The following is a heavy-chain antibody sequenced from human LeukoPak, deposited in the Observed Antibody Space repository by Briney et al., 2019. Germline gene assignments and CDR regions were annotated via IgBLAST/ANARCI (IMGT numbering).Heavy chain of an antibody. CDR2: INHSGST. J-gene: IGHJ1*01. CDR3: ATNYYDSSGPGFYFQH. D-gene: IGHD3-22*01. CDR1: GGSFSGYY. V-gene: IGHV4-34*01. Sequence: SETLSLTCAVYGGSFSGYYWSWIRQPPGKGLEWIGEINHSGSTNYNPSLKSRVTISVDTSKNQFSLKLSSVTAADTAVYYCATNYYDSSGPGFYFQHWGQGTLVTVSS.